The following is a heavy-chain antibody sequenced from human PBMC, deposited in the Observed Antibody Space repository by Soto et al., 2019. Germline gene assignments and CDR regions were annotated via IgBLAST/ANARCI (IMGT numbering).Heavy chain of an antibody. J-gene: IGHJ4*02. Sequence: ASVKVSCKASGGTFSSYAISWVRQAPGQGLEWMGGIIPIFGTANHAQKFQGRVTITADESTSTAYMELSSLRSEDTAVYYCATEITGTQPFAYWGQGTLVTVSS. CDR2: IIPIFGTA. D-gene: IGHD1-1*01. V-gene: IGHV1-69*13. CDR3: ATEITGTQPFAY. CDR1: GGTFSSYA.